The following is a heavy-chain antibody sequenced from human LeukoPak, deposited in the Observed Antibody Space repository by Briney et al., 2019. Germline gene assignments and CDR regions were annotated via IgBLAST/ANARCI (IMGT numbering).Heavy chain of an antibody. CDR2: IYSGGST. D-gene: IGHD3-3*01. CDR1: GFTVSSNY. J-gene: IGHJ6*02. Sequence: GGSLRLSCAASGFTVSSNYMSWVRQAPGKGLEWVSVIYSGGSTYYADSVKGRFTISRDNSKNTLYLQMNSLRAEDTAVYYCARDNVRDDFWSGYYYYYYGMDVWGQGTTVTVSS. V-gene: IGHV3-53*01. CDR3: ARDNVRDDFWSGYYYYYYGMDV.